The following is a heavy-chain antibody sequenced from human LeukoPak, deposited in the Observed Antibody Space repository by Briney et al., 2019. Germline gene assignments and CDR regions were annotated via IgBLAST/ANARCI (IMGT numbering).Heavy chain of an antibody. V-gene: IGHV4-59*01. CDR2: IYYSGST. CDR3: ATYSSGSRWFDP. Sequence: SGTLSLTCTVSGGSISSYYWSWIRQPPGKGLEWIGYIYYSGSTNYNPSLKSRVTISVDTSKNQFSLKLSSVTAADTAVYYCATYSSGSRWFDPWGQGTLVTVSS. CDR1: GGSISSYY. J-gene: IGHJ5*02. D-gene: IGHD6-19*01.